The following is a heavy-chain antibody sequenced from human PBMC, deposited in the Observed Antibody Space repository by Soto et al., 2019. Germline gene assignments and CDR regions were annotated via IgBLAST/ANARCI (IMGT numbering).Heavy chain of an antibody. J-gene: IGHJ3*02. CDR3: TRAGVYPKGFDI. Sequence: PGGSLRLSCVVSGFTFSDHYVDWVRQAPGKGLEWVGRSRNKANSYTTEYAASVKGRFTISRDDSKNSLYLQMNSLKTEDTAMYYCTRAGVYPKGFDIWGQGTMVTVSS. CDR2: SRNKANSYTT. V-gene: IGHV3-72*01. CDR1: GFTFSDHY. D-gene: IGHD2-8*01.